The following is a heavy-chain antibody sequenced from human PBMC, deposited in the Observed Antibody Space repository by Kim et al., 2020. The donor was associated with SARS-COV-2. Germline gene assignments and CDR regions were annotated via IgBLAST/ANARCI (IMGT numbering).Heavy chain of an antibody. CDR2: INPDNGYT. CDR3: AKGDSTSSRGYMTSWPYDS. V-gene: IGHV1-2*05. Sequence: ASVKVSCKASGYTFTGYFISWVRQAPGRGLEWLGQINPDNGYTIDALKFRGRVRMTRDTPLSTAYMELSGLTSDDAGVYFCAKGDSTSSRGYMTSWPYDSWGQGTLVTVSA. D-gene: IGHD3-22*01. J-gene: IGHJ4*02. CDR1: GYTFTGYF.